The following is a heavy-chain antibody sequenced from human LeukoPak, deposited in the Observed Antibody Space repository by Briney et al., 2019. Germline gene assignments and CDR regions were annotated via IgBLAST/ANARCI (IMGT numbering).Heavy chain of an antibody. Sequence: ASVKVSCKASGYTFTSYGISWVRQAPGQGLEWMGWISAYNGNANYAQKLQGRVTMTTDTSTSTAYMELRSLRSDDTAVYYYARAPSKYYDFWSGYYTGFDYWGQGTLVTVSS. V-gene: IGHV1-18*01. CDR1: GYTFTSYG. CDR2: ISAYNGNA. CDR3: ARAPSKYYDFWSGYYTGFDY. D-gene: IGHD3-3*01. J-gene: IGHJ4*02.